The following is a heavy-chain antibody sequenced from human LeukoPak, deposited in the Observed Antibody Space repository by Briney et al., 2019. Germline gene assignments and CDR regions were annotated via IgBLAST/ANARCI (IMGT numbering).Heavy chain of an antibody. CDR2: IFHSGNT. D-gene: IGHD2-2*01. Sequence: SETLSLTCTVSGGSISSSSYYWGWIRQPPGKGLEWIGYIFHSGNTKYNPSLKSRVTISVDTPKNQFSLKLSSVTAADTAVYYCSRFVVVPAADGSYMDVWGKGTTVTVSS. CDR3: SRFVVVPAADGSYMDV. CDR1: GGSISSSSYY. V-gene: IGHV4-61*05. J-gene: IGHJ6*03.